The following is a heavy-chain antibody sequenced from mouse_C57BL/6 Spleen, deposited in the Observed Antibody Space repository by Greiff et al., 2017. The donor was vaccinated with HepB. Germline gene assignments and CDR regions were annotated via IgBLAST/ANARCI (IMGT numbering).Heavy chain of an antibody. CDR2: IYPRSGNT. Sequence: QVQLQQSGAELARPGASVKLSCKASGYTFTSYGISWVKQRTGQGLEWIGEIYPRSGNTYYNEKFKGKATLTADKSSSTAYMELRSLTSEDSAVYFCARWRRYYGSERDYFDYWGQGTTLTVSS. D-gene: IGHD1-1*01. V-gene: IGHV1-81*01. CDR3: ARWRRYYGSERDYFDY. CDR1: GYTFTSYG. J-gene: IGHJ2*01.